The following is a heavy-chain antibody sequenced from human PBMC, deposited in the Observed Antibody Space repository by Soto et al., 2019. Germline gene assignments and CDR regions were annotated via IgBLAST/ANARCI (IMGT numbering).Heavy chain of an antibody. CDR1: GGSISSGGYY. J-gene: IGHJ1*01. D-gene: IGHD3-22*01. V-gene: IGHV4-31*03. CDR2: IYYSGST. CDR3: ARDGSQYYYHSSGPPPAYFQH. Sequence: SETLSLTCTVSGGSISSGGYYWSWIRQHPGKGLEWFGYIYYSGSTYYNPSLKSRVTISVDTSKNQFSLNLSSVTAADTAVYYCARDGSQYYYHSSGPPPAYFQHWGRGTLVTVSS.